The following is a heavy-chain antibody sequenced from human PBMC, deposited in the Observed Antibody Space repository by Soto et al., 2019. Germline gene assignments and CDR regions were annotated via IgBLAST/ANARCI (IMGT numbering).Heavy chain of an antibody. CDR3: AKELYYYGSGSYPFDY. CDR2: ISYDGSNK. V-gene: IGHV3-30*18. D-gene: IGHD3-10*01. J-gene: IGHJ4*02. CDR1: GFTFSSYG. Sequence: GGSLRLSCAASGFTFSSYGMHWVRQAPGKGLEWVAVISYDGSNKYYADSVKGRFTISRDNSKNTLYLQMNSLRAEDTAVYYCAKELYYYGSGSYPFDYWGQGTLVTVSS.